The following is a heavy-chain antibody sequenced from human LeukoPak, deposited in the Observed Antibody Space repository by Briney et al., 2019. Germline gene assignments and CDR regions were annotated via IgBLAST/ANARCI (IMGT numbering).Heavy chain of an antibody. D-gene: IGHD3-22*01. CDR1: GFTFSSYA. CDR3: ARDYFPAFEWLLPRYYYYYGMDV. V-gene: IGHV3-30*04. J-gene: IGHJ6*02. CDR2: ISYDGSNK. Sequence: PGRSLRLSCAASGFTFSSYAMHWVRQAPGKGLEWVAVISYDGSNKYYADSVKGRFTISRDNSKNTLYLQMNSLRAEDTAVYYCARDYFPAFEWLLPRYYYYYGMDVWGQGTTVTVSS.